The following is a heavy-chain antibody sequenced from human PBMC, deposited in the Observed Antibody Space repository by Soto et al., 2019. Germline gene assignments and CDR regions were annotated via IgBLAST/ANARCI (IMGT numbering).Heavy chain of an antibody. CDR3: AREGRFWGNQNNWFDP. Sequence: QVQLQESGPGLVKPSQTLSLTCTVSGGSISSGDYYWNWIRQAPGKGLEWIGYIYYSGSTYYNPSLKSRGTISVDTSKNQFSLKLSSVTAADTAVYYCAREGRFWGNQNNWFDPWGQGTLVTVSS. V-gene: IGHV4-30-4*01. J-gene: IGHJ5*02. D-gene: IGHD3-16*01. CDR1: GGSISSGDYY. CDR2: IYYSGST.